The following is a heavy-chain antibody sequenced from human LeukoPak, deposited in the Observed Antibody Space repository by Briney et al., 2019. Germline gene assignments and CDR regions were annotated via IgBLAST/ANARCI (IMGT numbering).Heavy chain of an antibody. Sequence: GGSLRLSCAASGFTFSSYAMNWVRQAPGKGLEWVSAVRGGDAGTSYADSVKGRFTISRDNSKNTLYLQMNSLRADDTAVYHCAKNRGGSYYSGPDYWGQGTLVPSPQ. D-gene: IGHD1-26*01. CDR2: VRGGDAGT. CDR1: GFTFSSYA. J-gene: IGHJ4*02. CDR3: AKNRGGSYYSGPDY. V-gene: IGHV3-23*01.